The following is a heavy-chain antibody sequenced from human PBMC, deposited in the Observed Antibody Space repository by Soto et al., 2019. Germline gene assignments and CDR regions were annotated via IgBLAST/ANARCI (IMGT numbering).Heavy chain of an antibody. V-gene: IGHV1-18*04. J-gene: IGHJ5*02. CDR2: ISAYNGNT. CDR1: GYTFTSYG. CDR3: ARDMATIPSNWFDP. Sequence: ASVKVSCKASGYTFTSYGISWVRQAPGQGLEWMGWISAYNGNTNYAQKLQGRVTMTTDTSTGTAYMELRSLRSDDTAVYYCARDMATIPSNWFDPWGQGTLVTVSS. D-gene: IGHD5-12*01.